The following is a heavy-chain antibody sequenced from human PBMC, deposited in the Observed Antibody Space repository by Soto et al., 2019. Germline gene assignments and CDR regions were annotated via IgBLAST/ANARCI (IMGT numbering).Heavy chain of an antibody. J-gene: IGHJ4*02. D-gene: IGHD3-10*01. CDR1: GFTFSSYA. CDR2: ISGSGGST. V-gene: IGHV3-23*01. CDR3: AKSPLWFGEAFDY. Sequence: PGGSLRLSCAASGFTFSSYAMSWVRQAPGKGLEWVSTISGSGGSTYYADSVKGRFTISRDNSKNTLYLQMNSLRAEDTAVYYCAKSPLWFGEAFDYWGQGTLVTVSS.